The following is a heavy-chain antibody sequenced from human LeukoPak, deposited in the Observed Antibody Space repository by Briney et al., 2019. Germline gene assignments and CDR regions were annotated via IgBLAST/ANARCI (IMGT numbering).Heavy chain of an antibody. D-gene: IGHD2/OR15-2a*01. Sequence: SETLSLTCTVSGGSFGNYYWSWIRQPPGKGLEWIAYIYDSGTTNYNPSLKSRVTISVDTSKNQFSLKLSSVTAADTAVYYCARDFSAAFDIWGQGTMVTVSS. J-gene: IGHJ3*02. CDR1: GGSFGNYY. CDR2: IYDSGTT. CDR3: ARDFSAAFDI. V-gene: IGHV4-59*01.